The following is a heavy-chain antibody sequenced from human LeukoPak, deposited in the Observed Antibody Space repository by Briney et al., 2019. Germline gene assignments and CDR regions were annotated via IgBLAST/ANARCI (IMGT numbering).Heavy chain of an antibody. J-gene: IGHJ3*02. CDR3: ARRAMVRGVMNAFDI. CDR1: GFTFSDYY. D-gene: IGHD3-10*01. CDR2: ISSSSSYT. Sequence: GGSLRLSCAASGFTFSDYYMSWIRQAPGKGLEWVSYISSSSSYTNYADSVKGRFTISRDNAKNSLYLQMNSLRAEDTAVYYCARRAMVRGVMNAFDIWGQGTIVTVSS. V-gene: IGHV3-11*06.